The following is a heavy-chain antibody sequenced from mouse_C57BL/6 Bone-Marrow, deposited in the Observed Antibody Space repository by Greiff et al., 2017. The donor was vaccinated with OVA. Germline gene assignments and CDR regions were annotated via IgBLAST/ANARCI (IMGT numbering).Heavy chain of an antibody. CDR3: GKGGVYYFDD. J-gene: IGHJ2*01. V-gene: IGHV2-4*01. CDR2: IWSGGST. CDR1: GFSFTSYG. Sequence: VQLQQSGPGLVQPSQCLTISCTASGFSFTSYGVHWVRQPPGKGLEWLGVIWSGGSTDYNAAFISRLGISKDNSKSQVFFKMTSLQADDTAICYWGKGGVYYFDDWGQGTTLTVSS.